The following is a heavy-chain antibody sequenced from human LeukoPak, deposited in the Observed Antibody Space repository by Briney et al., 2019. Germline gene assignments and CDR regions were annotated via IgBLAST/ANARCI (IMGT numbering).Heavy chain of an antibody. J-gene: IGHJ4*02. D-gene: IGHD6-6*01. Sequence: PGGSLRLSCAASGFTFSNYAMSWVRRAPGKGLEWVSALGGSGGSTYYADSVRGRFTISRDNSKNTLYLQMNGLRAEDTAVYYCAKTDLTITTRPLDYWGQGTLVTVSS. CDR2: LGGSGGST. V-gene: IGHV3-23*01. CDR3: AKTDLTITTRPLDY. CDR1: GFTFSNYA.